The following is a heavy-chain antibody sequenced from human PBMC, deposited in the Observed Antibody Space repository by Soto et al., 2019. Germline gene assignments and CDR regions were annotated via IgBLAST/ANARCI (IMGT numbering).Heavy chain of an antibody. CDR1: GGIFNTYA. J-gene: IGHJ4*02. D-gene: IGHD3-10*01. CDR3: ASDRDYYGSGNYYNRIDC. CDR2: IIPIFGTP. V-gene: IGHV1-69*01. Sequence: QVQLVQSGPEVKEPGSSVKLTCKVSGGIFNTYAISWLRQAPGQGLEWMGGIIPIFGTPNYAQRFQGRVTITADESPRTACMELSRLSSDDTAVYYCASDRDYYGSGNYYNRIDCWGQGTLVSVSS.